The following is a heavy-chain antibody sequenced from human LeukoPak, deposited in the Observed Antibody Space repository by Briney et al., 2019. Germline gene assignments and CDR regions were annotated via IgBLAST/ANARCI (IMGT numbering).Heavy chain of an antibody. D-gene: IGHD2-15*01. Sequence: SETLSLTCAVYGGSFSGYYWSWIRQPPGKGLEWIGEINHSGSTNYNPSLKSRVTISVDTSKNQFSVRLSSVTAADTAVYYCARGEGYAGPPLTQNWFDPWGQGTLVTVSS. CDR3: ARGEGYAGPPLTQNWFDP. CDR2: INHSGST. CDR1: GGSFSGYY. V-gene: IGHV4-34*01. J-gene: IGHJ5*02.